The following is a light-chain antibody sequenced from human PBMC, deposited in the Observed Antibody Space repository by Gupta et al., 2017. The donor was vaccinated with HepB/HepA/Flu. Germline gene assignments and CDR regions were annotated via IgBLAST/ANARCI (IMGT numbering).Light chain of an antibody. V-gene: IGLV3-1*01. CDR3: QAWDSSSYLV. CDR2: QDT. CDR1: KLGDKY. Sequence: SYQLTQPPSVSVSPGQTASITCTGDKLGDKYVCWYQQKPGQAPVVVIYQDTKRPSGIPERFSGSNSGNTATLTISGPQAMDEADYYCQAWDSSSYLVFGGGTKLTVL. J-gene: IGLJ2*01.